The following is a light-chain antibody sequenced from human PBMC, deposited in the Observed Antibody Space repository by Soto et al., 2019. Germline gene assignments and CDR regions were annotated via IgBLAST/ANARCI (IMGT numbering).Light chain of an antibody. CDR2: GAS. Sequence: EIVCTQSPCTLSLSPGERVTLSCRASQSVSSNLAWYQQKPGQAPRLLIYGASTRATGIPARFSGSGSGTEFTLTISSLQSEDFAVYYCQQYNNWPLTFGPGTKVDIK. V-gene: IGKV3-15*01. CDR1: QSVSSN. J-gene: IGKJ3*01. CDR3: QQYNNWPLT.